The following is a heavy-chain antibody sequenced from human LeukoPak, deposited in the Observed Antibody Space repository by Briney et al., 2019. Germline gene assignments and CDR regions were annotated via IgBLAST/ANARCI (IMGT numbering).Heavy chain of an antibody. D-gene: IGHD3-9*01. CDR3: ARPLRYFDWSGHDAFDI. CDR1: GYTFTSYA. CDR2: INAGNGNT. Sequence: ASVKVSCKASGYTFTSYAMHWVRQAPGQRLEWMGWINAGNGNTKYSQKFQGRVTITRDTSASTAYMELSNLRSEDTAVCYCARPLRYFDWSGHDAFDIWGQGTMVTVSS. J-gene: IGHJ3*02. V-gene: IGHV1-3*01.